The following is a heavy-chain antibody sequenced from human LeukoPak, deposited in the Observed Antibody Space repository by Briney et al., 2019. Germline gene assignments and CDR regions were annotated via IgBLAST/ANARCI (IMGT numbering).Heavy chain of an antibody. J-gene: IGHJ4*02. CDR1: GGSISSYY. D-gene: IGHD6-19*01. CDR2: IYYSGST. V-gene: IGHV4-59*08. Sequence: PSETLSLTCTVSGGSISSYYWSWIRQPPGKGLEWIGYIYYSGSTNYNPSLKSRVTISVDTSKNQFSLKLSSVTAADTAVYYCARHYRSSGWYGDLDYWGQGTLVTVSS. CDR3: ARHYRSSGWYGDLDY.